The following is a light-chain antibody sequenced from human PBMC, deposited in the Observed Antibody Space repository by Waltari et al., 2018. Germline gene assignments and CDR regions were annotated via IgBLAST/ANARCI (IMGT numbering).Light chain of an antibody. CDR3: QQGYATPFT. J-gene: IGKJ5*01. Sequence: IQMTQSPSSLSASVIDRFTITCRASQNVNSYVNWYQQRPGKAPVLLIYTASSLQSGVPSRFSGSRSGTDFTLTISSLQPEDFATYFCQQGYATPFTFGQGTRLEIK. CDR1: QNVNSY. V-gene: IGKV1-39*01. CDR2: TAS.